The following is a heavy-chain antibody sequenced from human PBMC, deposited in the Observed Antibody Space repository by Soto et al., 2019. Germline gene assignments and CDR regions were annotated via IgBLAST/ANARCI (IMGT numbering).Heavy chain of an antibody. CDR3: ARNIHHSSSWSFANDY. CDR1: GYTFTSYG. D-gene: IGHD6-13*01. CDR2: ISAYNGNT. V-gene: IGHV1-18*04. Sequence: ASVKVSCKASGYTFTSYGISWVRQAPGQGLEWMGWISAYNGNTNYAQKLQGRATMTTDTSTSTAYMELRSLRSDDTAVYYCARNIHHSSSWSFANDYWGQGTLVTVSS. J-gene: IGHJ4*02.